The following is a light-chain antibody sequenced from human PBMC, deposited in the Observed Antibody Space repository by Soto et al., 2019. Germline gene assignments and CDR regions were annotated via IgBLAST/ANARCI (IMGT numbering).Light chain of an antibody. V-gene: IGKV3-20*01. CDR3: QQYSMAPLT. Sequence: EIVLTQSPGTLSLSAGERATLSCRATQSVTITNLAWYQQKPGQPPRLLIYGASTRATGIPARFSASGSGTDFTLTISRLEPEDFAVYYCQQYSMAPLTFGQGTKVDIK. J-gene: IGKJ1*01. CDR2: GAS. CDR1: QSVTITN.